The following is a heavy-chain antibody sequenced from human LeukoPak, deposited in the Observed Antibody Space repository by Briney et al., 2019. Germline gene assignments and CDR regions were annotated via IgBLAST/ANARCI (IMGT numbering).Heavy chain of an antibody. CDR2: IRYDGSNK. J-gene: IGHJ6*03. CDR3: AKAGRGYSSVYYYMDV. Sequence: PGGSLRLSCAASGFTFSSYGMHWVRQAPGKGLEWVAFIRYDGSNKYYPDSVKGRFTISRDNSKNTLYLQMNSLRAEDTAVYYCAKAGRGYSSVYYYMDVWGKGTTVTVSS. CDR1: GFTFSSYG. V-gene: IGHV3-30*02. D-gene: IGHD5-18*01.